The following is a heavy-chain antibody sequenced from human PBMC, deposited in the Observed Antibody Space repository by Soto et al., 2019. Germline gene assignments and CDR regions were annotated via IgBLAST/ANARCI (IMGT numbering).Heavy chain of an antibody. J-gene: IGHJ4*02. V-gene: IGHV1-8*01. Sequence: ASVKVSCKASGYTFTSYYINWVRQATGQGLEWMGWMNPNSGNTGYAQKFQGRVTMTRNTSISTAYMELSSLGSEDTTVYYSARGGRPGHLNDILTPFDYRGQGTRVIVAS. CDR3: ARGGRPGHLNDILTPFDY. CDR2: MNPNSGNT. CDR1: GYTFTSYY. D-gene: IGHD3-9*01.